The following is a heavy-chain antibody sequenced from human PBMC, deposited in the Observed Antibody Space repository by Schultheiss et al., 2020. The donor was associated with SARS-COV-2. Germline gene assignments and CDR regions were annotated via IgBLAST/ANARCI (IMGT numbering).Heavy chain of an antibody. CDR1: GFSFRAYG. V-gene: IGHV3-30*18. Sequence: GESLKISCAASGFSFRAYGMHWVRRAPGMGLEWVAGISFDGNNKDYVASVKGRFAISRDNSKNTLYLQMNSLRAEDTAVYYCAKLGKGYCSGGSCLDWFDPWGQGTLVTVSS. CDR2: ISFDGNNK. CDR3: AKLGKGYCSGGSCLDWFDP. J-gene: IGHJ5*02. D-gene: IGHD2-15*01.